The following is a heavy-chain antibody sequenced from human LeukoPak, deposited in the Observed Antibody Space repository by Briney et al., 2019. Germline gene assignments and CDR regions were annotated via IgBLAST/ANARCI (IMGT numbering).Heavy chain of an antibody. V-gene: IGHV3-23*01. J-gene: IGHJ4*02. CDR1: GFTLRSYA. CDR2: SSGTGDRT. Sequence: GGPLTLSCGPSGFTLRSYAMTWVRQAPGKGLEGVSASSGTGDRTYYADSVKGRFTISRDNSKNTLYPQMNSRRAGDPGVYYCAIRDCYGSGACDYWGQGTLVTVSS. D-gene: IGHD4-17*01. CDR3: AIRDCYGSGACDY.